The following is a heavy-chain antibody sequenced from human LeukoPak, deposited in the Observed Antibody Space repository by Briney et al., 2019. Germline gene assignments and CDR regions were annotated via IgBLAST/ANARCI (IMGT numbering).Heavy chain of an antibody. CDR3: ARDFANGATPRLKVDY. J-gene: IGHJ4*02. D-gene: IGHD1-26*01. V-gene: IGHV3-9*01. CDR1: GFTFDDYA. CDR2: ISWNSGSI. Sequence: PGGSLRLSCAASGFTFDDYAMHWVRQAPGKGLEWVSGISWNSGSIGYADSVKGRFTISRDNAKNTLYLQMNSLRAEDTAVYYCARDFANGATPRLKVDYWGQGTLVTVSS.